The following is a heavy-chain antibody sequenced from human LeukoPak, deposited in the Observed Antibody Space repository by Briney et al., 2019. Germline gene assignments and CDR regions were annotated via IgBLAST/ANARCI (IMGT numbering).Heavy chain of an antibody. Sequence: PGGSLRLSCAASGFTFSSYAMSWVRQAPGKGLEWVSSIRSISSHIYYVDSVKGRFTISRDNAKNSLYLQMNNLRVEDTAVYFCARDPGPKYYFDYWGLGTLVTVSS. CDR1: GFTFSSYA. CDR2: IRSISSHI. V-gene: IGHV3-21*06. J-gene: IGHJ4*02. CDR3: ARDPGPKYYFDY.